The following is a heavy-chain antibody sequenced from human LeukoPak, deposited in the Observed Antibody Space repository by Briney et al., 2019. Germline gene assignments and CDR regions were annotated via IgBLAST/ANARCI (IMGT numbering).Heavy chain of an antibody. CDR2: IYYSGST. V-gene: IGHV4-59*01. CDR1: GGSISGYY. Sequence: PSETLSLTCTVSGGSISGYYWSWIRQPPGKGLEWIGYIYYSGSTNYNPSLKSRVTISADTSKNQFSLKLNSLTTADTAVYYCTRGAGWLIDYWGQGILVTVSS. D-gene: IGHD3-16*01. CDR3: TRGAGWLIDY. J-gene: IGHJ4*02.